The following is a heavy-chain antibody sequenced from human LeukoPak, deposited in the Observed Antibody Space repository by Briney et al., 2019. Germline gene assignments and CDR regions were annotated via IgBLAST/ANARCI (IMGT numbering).Heavy chain of an antibody. CDR2: IFYSGST. J-gene: IGHJ6*02. Sequence: SETLSLTCTVSGGSINSYYWSWIRRPPGKGLEWIGNIFYSGSTNYNPSLKSRVTISVDTSKNQFSLKLSSVTAADTAAYYCARDGGYSYGSHGMDVWGQGSTVTVSS. CDR3: ARDGGYSYGSHGMDV. V-gene: IGHV4-59*01. CDR1: GGSINSYY. D-gene: IGHD5-18*01.